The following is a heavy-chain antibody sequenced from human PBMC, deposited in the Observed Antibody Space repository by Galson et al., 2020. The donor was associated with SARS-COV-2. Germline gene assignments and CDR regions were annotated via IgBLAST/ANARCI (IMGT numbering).Heavy chain of an antibody. CDR1: GYTFTDYY. CDR2: INPNTGDT. Sequence: ASVKVSCKASGYTFTDYYIYWVRQAPGQGLEWMGWINPNTGDTKTAERFQGRVTMTRDTSISTAYMELSRLQSDDTAVFYCARVFEEWELLDFYYYGMDLWGQGTTVTVSS. CDR3: ARVFEEWELLDFYYYGMDL. J-gene: IGHJ6*02. V-gene: IGHV1-2*02. D-gene: IGHD1-26*01.